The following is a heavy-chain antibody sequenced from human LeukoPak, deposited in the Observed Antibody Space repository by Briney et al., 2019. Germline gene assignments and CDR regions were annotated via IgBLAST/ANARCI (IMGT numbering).Heavy chain of an antibody. CDR1: GSTFSSYA. CDR3: VRDGQGSTPLDY. J-gene: IGHJ4*02. D-gene: IGHD2-15*01. V-gene: IGHV3-23*01. Sequence: GGSLRLSCAASGSTFSSYAMSWVRQAPGKGLEWVSAISGSGGSTYYADSVNGRFTISRDNAKNTLYLQMNSLRAEDTAVYFCVRDGQGSTPLDYWGQGTLVTVSS. CDR2: ISGSGGST.